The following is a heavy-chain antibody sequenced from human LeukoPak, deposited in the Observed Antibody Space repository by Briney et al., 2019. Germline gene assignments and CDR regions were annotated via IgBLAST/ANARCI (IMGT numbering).Heavy chain of an antibody. J-gene: IGHJ6*03. V-gene: IGHV3-30*18. Sequence: GGSLRLSCAASGYTFSSYGMHWVRQAPGKGLEWVAFISYDGSNKYYADSVKGRFTISRDNSKNTLFLQMNSLRAEDTAVYYCAKRRGLELLYYYYMDVWGKGTTVTVSS. CDR1: GYTFSSYG. CDR3: AKRRGLELLYYYYMDV. CDR2: ISYDGSNK. D-gene: IGHD1-7*01.